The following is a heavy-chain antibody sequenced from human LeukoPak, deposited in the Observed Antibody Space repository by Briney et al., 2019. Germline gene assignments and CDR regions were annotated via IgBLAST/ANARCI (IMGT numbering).Heavy chain of an antibody. CDR2: IYTSRST. Sequence: SQTLSLTCTVSGGSISSGSYYWSWIRQPAGKGLEWIGRIYTSRSTYYNPSLKSRVTISVDTSKNQFSLKLSSVTAADTAVYYCARCNYDFWSGSLAWFDPWGQGTLVTVSS. J-gene: IGHJ5*02. D-gene: IGHD3-3*01. CDR1: GGSISSGSYY. V-gene: IGHV4-61*02. CDR3: ARCNYDFWSGSLAWFDP.